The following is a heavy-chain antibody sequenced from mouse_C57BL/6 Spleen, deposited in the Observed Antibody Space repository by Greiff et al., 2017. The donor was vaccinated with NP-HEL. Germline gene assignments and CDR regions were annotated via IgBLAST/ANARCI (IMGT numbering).Heavy chain of an antibody. J-gene: IGHJ4*01. CDR2: FYPGSGSI. V-gene: IGHV1-62-2*01. Sequence: VQLQQSGAELVKPGASVKLSCKASGYTFTEYTIHWVKQRSGQGLEWIGWFYPGSGSIKYNENFKDKATLTADKSSSTVYMELSKLTSEDSAVYFCARHEADYDRASYAMDYWGQGTSVTVSS. CDR3: ARHEADYDRASYAMDY. CDR1: GYTFTEYT. D-gene: IGHD2-4*01.